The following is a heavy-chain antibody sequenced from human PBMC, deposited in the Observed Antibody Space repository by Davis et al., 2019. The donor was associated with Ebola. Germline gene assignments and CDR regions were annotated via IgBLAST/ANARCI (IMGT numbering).Heavy chain of an antibody. CDR2: IYYSGST. V-gene: IGHV4-39*07. CDR3: ARTRGYSGYARFDY. CDR1: GGSISSSSYY. D-gene: IGHD5-12*01. J-gene: IGHJ4*02. Sequence: MPSETLSLTCTVSGGSISSSSYYWGWIRQPPGKGLEWIGSIYYSGSTYYNPSLKSRVTISVDTSKNQFSLKLSSVTAADTAVYYCARTRGYSGYARFDYWGQGTLVTVSS.